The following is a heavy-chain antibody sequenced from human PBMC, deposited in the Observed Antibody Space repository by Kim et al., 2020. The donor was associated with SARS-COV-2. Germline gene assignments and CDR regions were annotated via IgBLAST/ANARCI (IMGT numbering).Heavy chain of an antibody. D-gene: IGHD3-10*01. V-gene: IGHV3-30*04. CDR3: ARGRSYYYGSGSYYPDF. CDR1: GLTFSSYA. CDR2: ISYDGSNK. J-gene: IGHJ4*01. Sequence: GGSLRLSCAASGLTFSSYAMHWVRQAPGKGLEWVAVISYDGSNKYYADSVKGRFTISRDNSKNTLYLQMNSLRAEDTAVYYCARGRSYYYGSGSYYPDF.